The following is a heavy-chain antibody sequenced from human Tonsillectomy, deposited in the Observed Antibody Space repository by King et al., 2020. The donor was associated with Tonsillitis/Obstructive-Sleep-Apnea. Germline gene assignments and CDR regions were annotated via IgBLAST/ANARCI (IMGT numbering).Heavy chain of an antibody. Sequence: QLVQSGGGVVQPGRSLRLSCAASGFTFSSYGMHWVRQAPGKGLEWVAVIWYDGSNKYYADSVKGRFTISRDNSKNTLYLQMNSLRAEDTAVYYCARLDFWSGYYHFDYWGQGTLVTVSS. CDR1: GFTFSSYG. CDR3: ARLDFWSGYYHFDY. V-gene: IGHV3-33*01. D-gene: IGHD3-3*01. CDR2: IWYDGSNK. J-gene: IGHJ4*02.